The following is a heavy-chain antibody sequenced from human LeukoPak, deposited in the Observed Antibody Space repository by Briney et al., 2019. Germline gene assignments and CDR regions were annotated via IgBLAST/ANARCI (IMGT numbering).Heavy chain of an antibody. CDR2: IDYSGSP. D-gene: IGHD6-19*01. CDR1: GGSISAYY. V-gene: IGHV4-59*01. CDR3: AIDLSGSAWHWFDP. Sequence: SETLSLTCTVSGGSISAYYWSRIRQPPGKGLEWIGYIDYSGSPNYNPSLRSRVTISIDTSKNQFSLKLTSVTAADTAVYYCAIDLSGSAWHWFDPWGQGTLVTVSS. J-gene: IGHJ5*02.